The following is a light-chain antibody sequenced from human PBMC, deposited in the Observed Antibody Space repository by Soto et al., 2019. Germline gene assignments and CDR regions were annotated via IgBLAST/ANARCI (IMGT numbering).Light chain of an antibody. J-gene: IGKJ5*01. CDR2: GAS. Sequence: ETVMTQSPATLSVSPGERATLSCRASQSVSSNLAWYQQKPGQAPRLLIYGASTRATGIPSRFSGTGSGTEFTLTISSLQSEDFAVYYCKQYNNWPITFGQGTRLEIK. V-gene: IGKV3-15*01. CDR3: KQYNNWPIT. CDR1: QSVSSN.